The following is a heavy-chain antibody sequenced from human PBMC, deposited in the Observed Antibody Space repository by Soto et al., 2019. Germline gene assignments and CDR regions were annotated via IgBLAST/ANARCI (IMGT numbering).Heavy chain of an antibody. J-gene: IGHJ6*02. CDR3: ARDPVVRYFDWLLNYYGMDV. D-gene: IGHD3-9*01. V-gene: IGHV3-48*03. CDR1: VFTFSSYE. Sequence: AGSLKLSCAGSVFTFSSYEMNCFRQSPWNWLEWVSYISSSGSTIYYADSVKGRFTISRDNAKNSLYLQMNSLRAEDTAVYYCARDPVVRYFDWLLNYYGMDVWGQGTTVTVSS. CDR2: ISSSGSTI.